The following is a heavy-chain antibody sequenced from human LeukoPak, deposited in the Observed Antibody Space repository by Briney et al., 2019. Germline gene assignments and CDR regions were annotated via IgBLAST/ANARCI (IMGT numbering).Heavy chain of an antibody. CDR3: ARGSGDSSGYFGLGAFDI. D-gene: IGHD3-22*01. CDR1: GYSISSGYY. V-gene: IGHV4-38-2*02. J-gene: IGHJ3*02. Sequence: SETLSLTCTVSGYSISSGYYWGWIRQPPGKGLEWIGSIYHSGSTYHNPSLKSRVAISVGTSKNHFSLKLSSVTAADTAVYYCARGSGDSSGYFGLGAFDIWGRGTMVTVSS. CDR2: IYHSGST.